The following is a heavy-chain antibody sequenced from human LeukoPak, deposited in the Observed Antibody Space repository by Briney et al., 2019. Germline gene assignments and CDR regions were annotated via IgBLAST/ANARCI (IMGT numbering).Heavy chain of an antibody. Sequence: PRGSLRLSCAASGFTFSSYGMHWVRQAPGKGLEWVAVIWYDGSNKYYADSVKGRFTISRDNSKNTLYLQMNSLRAEDTAVYYCARDHTLPIVVVPHELPPGRAFDIWGQRTMVTVSS. CDR2: IWYDGSNK. CDR1: GFTFSSYG. CDR3: ARDHTLPIVVVPHELPPGRAFDI. V-gene: IGHV3-33*01. J-gene: IGHJ3*02. D-gene: IGHD3-22*01.